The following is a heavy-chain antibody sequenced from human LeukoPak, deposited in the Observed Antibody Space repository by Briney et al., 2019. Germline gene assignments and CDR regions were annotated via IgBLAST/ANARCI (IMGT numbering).Heavy chain of an antibody. CDR1: GGSISSGSYY. CDR2: IYYSGNT. CDR3: ASKLSDGSGSYRGVYFDY. D-gene: IGHD3-10*01. Sequence: PSQTLSLTCTVSGGSISSGSYYWSWIRQPAGKGPEWIGSIYYSGNTYYSPSLMSRVTISVDTSKNQFSLKLSSVTAADTAVYYCASKLSDGSGSYRGVYFDYWGQGTLVTVSS. V-gene: IGHV4-61*02. J-gene: IGHJ4*02.